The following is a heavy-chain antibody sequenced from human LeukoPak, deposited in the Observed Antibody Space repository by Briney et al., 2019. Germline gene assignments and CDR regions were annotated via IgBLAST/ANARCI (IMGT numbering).Heavy chain of an antibody. CDR2: ISSSSSTT. CDR3: AKVPYYYDSSGYYWDY. J-gene: IGHJ4*02. D-gene: IGHD3-22*01. CDR1: GFTFSSYS. Sequence: GGSLRLSCAASGFTFSSYSMNWVRQAPGKGLEWVSYISSSSSTTYYADSVKGRFTISRDNSKNTLYLQMNSLRAEDTAVYYCAKVPYYYDSSGYYWDYWGQGTLVTVSS. V-gene: IGHV3-48*01.